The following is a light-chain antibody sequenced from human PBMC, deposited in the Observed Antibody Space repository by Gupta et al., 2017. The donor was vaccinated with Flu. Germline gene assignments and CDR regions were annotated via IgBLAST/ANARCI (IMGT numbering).Light chain of an antibody. CDR2: GAS. Sequence: EIVLTHSPGTLSLSPGERAALSCRASQSVSSSYFAWYKQKPGQTPRLLIFGASTRATGIPDKFSGSGSGTDFTLTISRLEPEDYAVYFCQQYSGSPPITFGGGTKVEIK. CDR3: QQYSGSPPIT. J-gene: IGKJ4*01. V-gene: IGKV3-20*01. CDR1: QSVSSSY.